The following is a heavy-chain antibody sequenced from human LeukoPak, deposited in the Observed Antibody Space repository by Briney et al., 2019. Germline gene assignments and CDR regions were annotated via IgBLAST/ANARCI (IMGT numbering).Heavy chain of an antibody. V-gene: IGHV4-59*08. J-gene: IGHJ4*02. CDR3: ARHSFRGILGLFDY. Sequence: SETLSLTCTVSGGSISSYYWSWIRQPPGKGLEWIGYIYYSGSTNYNPSLKSRVTISVDTSKNQFSLKLSSVTAADTAVYYCARHSFRGILGLFDYWGQGTLVTVSS. D-gene: IGHD5-18*01. CDR1: GGSISSYY. CDR2: IYYSGST.